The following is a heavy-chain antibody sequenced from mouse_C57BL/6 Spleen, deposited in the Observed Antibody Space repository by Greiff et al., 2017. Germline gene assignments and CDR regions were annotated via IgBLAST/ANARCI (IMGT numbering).Heavy chain of an antibody. Sequence: VQLQQSGAELMKPGASVKLSCTATGYTFTGYWIEWVKQRPGHGLEWIGKIVPGSGSTNYNEKFEGKATFTADTSSTTAYMQLSSLTTEDSAIYYSARKVTLYYFDYWGQGTTRTVSS. J-gene: IGHJ2*01. CDR1: GYTFTGYW. CDR2: IVPGSGST. V-gene: IGHV1-9*01. D-gene: IGHD2-1*01. CDR3: ARKVTLYYFDY.